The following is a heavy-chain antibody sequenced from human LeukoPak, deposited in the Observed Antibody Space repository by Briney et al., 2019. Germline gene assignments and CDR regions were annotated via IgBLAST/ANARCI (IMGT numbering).Heavy chain of an antibody. V-gene: IGHV3-53*01. CDR3: AREGSHYYDSSGYLINPFDY. J-gene: IGHJ4*02. CDR2: IYSGGST. D-gene: IGHD3-22*01. CDR1: GFTVSSHY. Sequence: GGSLRLSCAASGFTVSSHYMSWVRQAPGKGLEWVSVIYSGGSTYYADSVKGRFSISRDNSKNTLYLQMNSLRAEDTAVYYCAREGSHYYDSSGYLINPFDYWGQGTLVTVSS.